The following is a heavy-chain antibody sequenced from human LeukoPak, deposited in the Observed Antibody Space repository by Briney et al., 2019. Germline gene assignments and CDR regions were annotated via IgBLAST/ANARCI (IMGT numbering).Heavy chain of an antibody. CDR2: IYYSGST. V-gene: IGHV4-39*07. CDR1: GGSTSSSSYY. D-gene: IGHD5-18*01. CDR3: ARVVYSYGSGAYYFDY. Sequence: SETLSLTCTVSGGSTSSSSYYWGWLRQPPGKGLEWIGSIYYSGSTYYNPSLKSRVTISVDTSKNQFSLKLSSVTAADTAVYYCARVVYSYGSGAYYFDYWGQGTLVTVSS. J-gene: IGHJ4*02.